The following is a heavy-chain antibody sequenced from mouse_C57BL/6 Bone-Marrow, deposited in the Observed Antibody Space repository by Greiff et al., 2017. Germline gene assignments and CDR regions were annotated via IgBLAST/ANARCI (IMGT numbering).Heavy chain of an antibody. CDR1: GYTFTDYY. V-gene: IGHV1-26*01. CDR3: ARTRDGYFSYAMDY. J-gene: IGHJ4*01. D-gene: IGHD2-3*01. Sequence: EVQLQQSGPELVKPGASVKISCKASGYTFTDYYLNWVKQSHGKSLEWIGDINPNNGGTSYNQKFKGKATLTVDKSSSPAYMELRSLTSEDSAVYYCARTRDGYFSYAMDYWGQGTSVTVSS. CDR2: INPNNGGT.